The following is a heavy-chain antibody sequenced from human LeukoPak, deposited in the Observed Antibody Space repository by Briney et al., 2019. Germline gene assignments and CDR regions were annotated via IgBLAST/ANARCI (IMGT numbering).Heavy chain of an antibody. Sequence: ASVKVSCKASGYTFTSYGISWVRQAPGQGLEWMGWISAYNGNTNYAQKLQGRVTMTTDTSTSTAYMELRSLRSDDTAVYYCARARVVLIYYYGMDVWGQGTTVTVSS. CDR1: GYTFTSYG. J-gene: IGHJ6*02. V-gene: IGHV1-18*01. CDR3: ARARVVLIYYYGMDV. D-gene: IGHD3-3*01. CDR2: ISAYNGNT.